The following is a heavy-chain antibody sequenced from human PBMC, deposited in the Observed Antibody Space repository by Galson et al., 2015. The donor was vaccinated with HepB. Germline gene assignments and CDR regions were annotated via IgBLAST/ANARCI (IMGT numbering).Heavy chain of an antibody. J-gene: IGHJ4*02. CDR1: GLSLSTSVVG. Sequence: PALVNPTQTLTLPFTFSGLSLSTSVVGVGWIRQPPGKALEWLALIYWYGDTRYITSLKSMLTITMDNSNNQVVLTMTNMEPVDTATDYCAHRGTDTSGYHNGVFDYWVQGTLVSVS. D-gene: IGHD3-9*01. CDR2: IYWYGDT. V-gene: IGHV2-5*01. CDR3: AHRGTDTSGYHNGVFDY.